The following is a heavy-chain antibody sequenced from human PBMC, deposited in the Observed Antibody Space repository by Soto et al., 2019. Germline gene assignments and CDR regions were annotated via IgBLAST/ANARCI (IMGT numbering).Heavy chain of an antibody. CDR1: GFTFSSYA. CDR3: AKDSYQIYYIDY. Sequence: GGSLRLSCAASGFTFSSYAMRWVRQAPGKGLEWVSAISGSGGSTYYADSVKGRFTISRDNSKNTLYLQMNSLRAEDTAVYYCAKDSYQIYYIDYWGQGTLVTVSS. D-gene: IGHD2-2*01. V-gene: IGHV3-23*01. CDR2: ISGSGGST. J-gene: IGHJ4*02.